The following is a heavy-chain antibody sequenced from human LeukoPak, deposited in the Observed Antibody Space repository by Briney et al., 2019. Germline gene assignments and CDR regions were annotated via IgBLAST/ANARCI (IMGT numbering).Heavy chain of an antibody. CDR2: VYYSGSI. D-gene: IGHD4/OR15-4a*01. CDR3: ARRDYAAWFDP. V-gene: IGHV4-39*07. Sequence: SETLSLTCSVSGDSITSGAYYWAWLRQPPGKGLEWIVSVYYSGSIKYNPSLKGRVSISRDMSKNQFSLNLNSVNATDTAVYYCARRDYAAWFDPWGKGTLVSVSS. CDR1: GDSITSGAYY. J-gene: IGHJ5*02.